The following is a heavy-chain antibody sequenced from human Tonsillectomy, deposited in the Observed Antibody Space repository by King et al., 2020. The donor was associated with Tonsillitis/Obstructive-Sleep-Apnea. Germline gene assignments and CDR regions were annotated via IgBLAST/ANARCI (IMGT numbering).Heavy chain of an antibody. D-gene: IGHD2-2*01. CDR2: INHSGST. V-gene: IGHV4-34*01. CDR3: ARGDIVVVPAAMVYYYYMDV. CDR1: GGSFSGCY. Sequence: HVQLQQWGAGLLKPSETLSLTCAVYGGSFSGCYWSWIRQPPGKGLEWIGEINHSGSTNYNPSLKSRVTISVDTSKNQFSLRLSSVTAADTAVYYCARGDIVVVPAAMVYYYYMDVWGKGTTVTVSS. J-gene: IGHJ6*03.